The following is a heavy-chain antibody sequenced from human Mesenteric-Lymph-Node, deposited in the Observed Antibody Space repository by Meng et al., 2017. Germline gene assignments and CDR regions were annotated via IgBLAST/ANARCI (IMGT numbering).Heavy chain of an antibody. CDR2: IYTSGST. D-gene: IGHD2-2*02. J-gene: IGHJ6*02. CDR3: ARAVVVPAAIYYYYGMDV. Sequence: SCTVSGGSISSGSYYWSWIRQPAGKGLEWIGRIYTSGSTNYNPSLKSRVTISVDTSKNQFSLKLSSVTAADTAVYYCARAVVVPAAIYYYYGMDVWGQGTTVTVSS. V-gene: IGHV4-61*02. CDR1: GGSISSGSYY.